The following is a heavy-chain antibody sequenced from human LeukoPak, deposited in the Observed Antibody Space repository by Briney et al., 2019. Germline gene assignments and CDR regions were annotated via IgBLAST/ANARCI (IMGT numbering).Heavy chain of an antibody. CDR2: VDPEDGET. CDR1: GYTFTDYY. CDR3: ARVAARSYYYYYYRDV. D-gene: IGHD6-6*01. J-gene: IGHJ6*03. V-gene: IGHV1-69-2*01. Sequence: ASVKVSCKVSGYTFTDYYMHWVQQAPGKGLEWMGLVDPEDGETIYAEKFQGRVTITADTSTDTAYMELSSLRSEDTAVYYCARVAARSYYYYYYRDVWGKGTTVTVSS.